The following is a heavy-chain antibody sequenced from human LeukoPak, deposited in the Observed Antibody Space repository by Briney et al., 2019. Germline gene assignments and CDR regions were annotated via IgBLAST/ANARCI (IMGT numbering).Heavy chain of an antibody. Sequence: GASVKVSRKASGYTFTSYYMHWVRQAPGQGLEWVGIINPSGGSTSYAQKFQGRVTMTRDTSTSTVCMELSSLRSEDTAVYYCARDRKSFIAAAATDWFDPWGQGTLVTVSS. CDR2: INPSGGST. J-gene: IGHJ5*02. CDR1: GYTFTSYY. V-gene: IGHV1-46*01. D-gene: IGHD6-13*01. CDR3: ARDRKSFIAAAATDWFDP.